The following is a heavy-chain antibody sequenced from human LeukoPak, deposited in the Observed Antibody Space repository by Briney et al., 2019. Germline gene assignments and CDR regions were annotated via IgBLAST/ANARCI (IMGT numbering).Heavy chain of an antibody. CDR3: ARDSSGQGDY. D-gene: IGHD3-22*01. CDR2: SKNKANNYIT. Sequence: PGGSLRLSCAASGFTFSDHYIDWVRQAPGKGLEWVGRSKNKANNYITQCAAFVQGRFTISRDNSKNSLYLQINSLKTEDTAVYYCARDSSGQGDYWGQGTLVTVSS. V-gene: IGHV3-72*01. J-gene: IGHJ4*02. CDR1: GFTFSDHY.